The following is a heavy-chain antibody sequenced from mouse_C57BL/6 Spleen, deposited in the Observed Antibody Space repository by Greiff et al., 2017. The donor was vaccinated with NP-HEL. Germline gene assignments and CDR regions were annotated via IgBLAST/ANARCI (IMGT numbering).Heavy chain of an antibody. Sequence: VQLQQSGGGLVKPGGSLKLSCAASGFTFSDYGMHWVRQAPEKGLEWVAYISSGSSTIYYADTVKGRFTISRDNAKNTLFLQMTSLRSEDTAMYYCARGEPPMDYWGQGTSVTVSS. V-gene: IGHV5-17*01. CDR3: ARGEPPMDY. CDR2: ISSGSSTI. CDR1: GFTFSDYG. J-gene: IGHJ4*01.